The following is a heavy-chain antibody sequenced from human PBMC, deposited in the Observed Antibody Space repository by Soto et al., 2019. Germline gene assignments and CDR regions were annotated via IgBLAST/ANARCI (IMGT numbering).Heavy chain of an antibody. CDR2: TSAYNGNT. D-gene: IGHD2-8*01. V-gene: IGHV1-18*01. CDR1: GYTFTNYG. CDR3: ARDSTNRAKFDY. J-gene: IGHJ4*02. Sequence: QVQVVQSGGEVKKPGASVKVSCKTSGYTFTNYGISWVRQAPGRGLEWLGWTSAYNGNTNYAQKFQGRVTMTTDTSTSTVYMELRSLRSDDTAGYYCARDSTNRAKFDYWGQGTLVTVSS.